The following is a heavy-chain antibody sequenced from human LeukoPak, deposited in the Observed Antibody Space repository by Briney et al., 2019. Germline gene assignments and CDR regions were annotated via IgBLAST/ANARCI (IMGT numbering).Heavy chain of an antibody. J-gene: IGHJ5*02. Sequence: SQTLSLTCAISGDIVSSNSVTGNWIRQSPARVLEWLGRTYYRSTSSTDYAASVTGRITAPHDTSTHQFSLHPNSVTPAATAVYYCARRLTHYACFDPWGQGPLVTASS. D-gene: IGHD4-17*01. CDR2: TYYRSTSST. CDR3: ARRLTHYACFDP. V-gene: IGHV6-1*01. CDR1: GDIVSSNSVT.